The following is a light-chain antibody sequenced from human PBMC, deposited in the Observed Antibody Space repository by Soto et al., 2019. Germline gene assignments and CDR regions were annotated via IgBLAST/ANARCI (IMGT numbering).Light chain of an antibody. CDR2: DAS. Sequence: ETVLTQSPATLYLSPGERATLSCRASQSVTTYLAWYQQKPGQAPRLLIYDASNRAPGIPARFSGSGSGTDVTLTISSLEPEDFAVYYCQQRSNWPPGYTFGQGNKLEIK. J-gene: IGKJ2*01. CDR1: QSVTTY. CDR3: QQRSNWPPGYT. V-gene: IGKV3-11*01.